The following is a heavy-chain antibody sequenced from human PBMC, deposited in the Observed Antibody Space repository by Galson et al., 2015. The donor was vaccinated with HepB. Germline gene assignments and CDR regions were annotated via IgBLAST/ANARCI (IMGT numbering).Heavy chain of an antibody. CDR3: ARGFQHGSVYYYYYMDV. CDR1: GGSISSDNYY. V-gene: IGHV4-61*02. CDR2: IYTSGST. Sequence: TLSLTCTVSGGSISSDNYYWSWIRQPAGKGLEWIGRIYTSGSTNYNPSLMSRVTMSVDTSKKQFSLKLSPVTAADTAVYYCARGFQHGSVYYYYYMDVWGKGTTVTVSS. D-gene: IGHD6-25*01. J-gene: IGHJ6*03.